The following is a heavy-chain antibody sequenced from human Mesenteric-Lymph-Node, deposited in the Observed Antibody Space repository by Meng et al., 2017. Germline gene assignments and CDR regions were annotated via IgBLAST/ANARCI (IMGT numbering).Heavy chain of an antibody. Sequence: GESLKISCAASGFTFSNFWMHWVRQAPGKGLEWVSSISSSSSYIYYADSVKGRFTISRDNAKNSLYPQMNSLRAEDTAVYYCARVGGMATIIDAFDIWGQGTMVTVSS. V-gene: IGHV3-21*01. CDR3: ARVGGMATIIDAFDI. CDR2: ISSSSSYI. J-gene: IGHJ3*02. CDR1: GFTFSNFW. D-gene: IGHD5-24*01.